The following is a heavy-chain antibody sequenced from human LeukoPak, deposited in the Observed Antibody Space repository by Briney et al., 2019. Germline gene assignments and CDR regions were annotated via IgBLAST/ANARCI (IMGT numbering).Heavy chain of an antibody. J-gene: IGHJ4*02. D-gene: IGHD2-21*02. CDR3: ARHWPEGDQIDY. V-gene: IGHV4-39*01. Sequence: SETLSLTCTVSGGSIRSASHYWAWIRQPPGKGPEWIGSSYYSGSSYYNPSLKSRVTISVDTSKNQFSLKLSSVTAADTAVYYCARHWPEGDQIDYWGQGSWSPSPQ. CDR2: SYYSGSS. CDR1: GGSIRSASHY.